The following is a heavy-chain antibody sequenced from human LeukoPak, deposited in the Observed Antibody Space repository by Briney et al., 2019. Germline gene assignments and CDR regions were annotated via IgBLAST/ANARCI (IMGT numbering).Heavy chain of an antibody. CDR1: GFTVSSKY. V-gene: IGHV3-53*01. D-gene: IGHD6-6*01. CDR2: IYGGGGT. CDR3: ARGKSSSSFAFDI. Sequence: GGSLRLSCAAWGFTVSSKYMKWVRQAPGKGVEGVSVIYGGGGTFYADSVKDRFSISRDNSKNTLFLHMNSLRADDTAVYYCARGKSSSSFAFDIWGQGTMVTVSS. J-gene: IGHJ3*02.